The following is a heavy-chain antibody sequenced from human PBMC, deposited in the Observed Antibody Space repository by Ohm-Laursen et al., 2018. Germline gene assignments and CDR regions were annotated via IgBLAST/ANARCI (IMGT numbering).Heavy chain of an antibody. CDR2: ISSGGSTI. CDR3: ARGYNWNYEFYYYGMDV. CDR1: GFTFSDYY. J-gene: IGHJ6*02. Sequence: SLRLSCSASGFTFSDYYMSWIRQAPEKGLEWVSYISSGGSTIYYADSVKGRFTISRDNAKNSLYLQMNSLRAEDTAVYYCARGYNWNYEFYYYGMDVWGQGTTVTVSS. D-gene: IGHD1-7*01. V-gene: IGHV3-11*04.